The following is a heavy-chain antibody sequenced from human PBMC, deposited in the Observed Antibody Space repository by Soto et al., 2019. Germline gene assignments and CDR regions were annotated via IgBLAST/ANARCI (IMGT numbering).Heavy chain of an antibody. V-gene: IGHV4-39*01. J-gene: IGHJ4*02. CDR2: IDFSGST. D-gene: IGHD3-10*01. CDR3: ARQVTQVFGELLTHWAY. Sequence: SQTLSLTCTVSGGSSSGSGYYRVLTRKTPGKGGEWNGSIDFSGSTYYNPSLKRRVTISVDTSKNLYALKMSSVTAADTAVFYCARQVTQVFGELLTHWAYWGQGTRVTVSS. CDR1: GGSSSGSGYY.